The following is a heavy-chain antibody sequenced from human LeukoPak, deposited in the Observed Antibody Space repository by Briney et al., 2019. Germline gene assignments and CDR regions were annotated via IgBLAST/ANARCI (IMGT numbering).Heavy chain of an antibody. CDR1: GFTFSSYG. V-gene: IGHV3-30*03. CDR2: ISYDGSNK. CDR3: AGGYNYGYRGRYYYYGMDV. J-gene: IGHJ6*02. Sequence: GGSLRLSCAASGFTFSSYGMHWVRQAPGKGLEWVAVISYDGSNKYYADSVKGRFTISRDNSKNTLYLQMNSLRAEDTAVYYCAGGYNYGYRGRYYYYGMDVWGQGTTVTVSS. D-gene: IGHD5-18*01.